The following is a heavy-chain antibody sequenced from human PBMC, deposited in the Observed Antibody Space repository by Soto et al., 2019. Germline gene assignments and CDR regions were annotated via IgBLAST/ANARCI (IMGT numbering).Heavy chain of an antibody. D-gene: IGHD2-21*02. V-gene: IGHV3-23*01. CDR1: GFTFSSYA. CDR2: ISGSGGST. CDR3: AKTPRGCGGDCYSYYFDY. Sequence: GGSLRLSCAASGFTFSSYAMSWVRQAPGKGLEWVSAISGSGGSTYYADSVKGRFTISRDNSKNTLYLQMNSLRAEDTAVYYCAKTPRGCGGDCYSYYFDYWGQGTLVTVSS. J-gene: IGHJ4*02.